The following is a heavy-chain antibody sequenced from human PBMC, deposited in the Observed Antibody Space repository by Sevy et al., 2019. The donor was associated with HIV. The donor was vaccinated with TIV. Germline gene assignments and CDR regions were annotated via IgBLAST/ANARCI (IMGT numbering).Heavy chain of an antibody. CDR1: GGSISSYY. Sequence: GSLRLSCTVSGGSISSYYWSWIRQPAGKGLEWIGRIYTSGSTNYNPSLKSRVTMSVDTSKNQFSLKLSSVTAADTAMYYCARAGGFLEWAGFDYWGQGTLVTVSS. D-gene: IGHD3-3*01. CDR2: IYTSGST. CDR3: ARAGGFLEWAGFDY. J-gene: IGHJ4*02. V-gene: IGHV4-4*07.